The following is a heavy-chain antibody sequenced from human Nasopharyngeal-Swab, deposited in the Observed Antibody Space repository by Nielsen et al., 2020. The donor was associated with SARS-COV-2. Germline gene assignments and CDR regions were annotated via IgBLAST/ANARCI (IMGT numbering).Heavy chain of an antibody. V-gene: IGHV1-3*01. Sequence: ASVKVSCKASGYTFTSYGISWVRQAPGQRLEWMGWITAANGNTEYSRKFHDRLTLSSDTSANTAYMDLSGLRSEDTAVYYCVRDDGRSWLLDKWGQGTLVTVSA. CDR2: ITAANGNT. J-gene: IGHJ4*02. D-gene: IGHD6-13*01. CDR3: VRDDGRSWLLDK. CDR1: GYTFTSYG.